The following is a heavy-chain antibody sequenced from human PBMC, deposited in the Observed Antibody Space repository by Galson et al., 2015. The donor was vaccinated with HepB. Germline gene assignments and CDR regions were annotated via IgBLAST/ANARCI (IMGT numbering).Heavy chain of an antibody. D-gene: IGHD3-16*02. Sequence: SLRLSCAASGFTFSSYWMSWVRQAPGKGLEWVANIKQDGSEKYYVDSVKGRFTISRDNAKNSLYLQMNSLRAEDTAVYYCARADDYVWGSYRNYYYYGMDVWGQGTTVTVSS. CDR3: ARADDYVWGSYRNYYYYGMDV. CDR1: GFTFSSYW. CDR2: IKQDGSEK. V-gene: IGHV3-7*01. J-gene: IGHJ6*02.